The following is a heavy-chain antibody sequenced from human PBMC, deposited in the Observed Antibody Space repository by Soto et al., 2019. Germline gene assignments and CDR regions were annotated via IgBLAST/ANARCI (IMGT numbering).Heavy chain of an antibody. CDR3: ARREIQGPIDY. CDR2: IYYSGTT. D-gene: IGHD1-26*01. J-gene: IGHJ4*02. V-gene: IGHV4-28*01. Sequence: QVQLQESGPGLVKPSDTLSLTCAVSGYSISSSNWWGWIRQPPGKGLEWIGYIYYSGTTYYNPSLTSRVTMSVATSKNQFSLKLTSVTAVDTAVSYCARREIQGPIDYWGQGTLVTVSS. CDR1: GYSISSSNW.